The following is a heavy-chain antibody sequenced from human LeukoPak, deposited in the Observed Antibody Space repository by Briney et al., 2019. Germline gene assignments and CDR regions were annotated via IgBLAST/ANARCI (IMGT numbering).Heavy chain of an antibody. V-gene: IGHV4-39*01. CDR2: IYYNEDT. CDR3: ARQLAAGNDAFDI. CDR1: GVDIYSSTYY. D-gene: IGHD2-15*01. Sequence: PSETLSLTCTVSGVDIYSSTYYWAWIRQPPGKGLEFIGSIYYNEDTYSNPSLKSRLTISVDTSTNQFSLRLNSVTAADPAVYFCARQLAAGNDAFDIWGQGTMVTVSS. J-gene: IGHJ3*02.